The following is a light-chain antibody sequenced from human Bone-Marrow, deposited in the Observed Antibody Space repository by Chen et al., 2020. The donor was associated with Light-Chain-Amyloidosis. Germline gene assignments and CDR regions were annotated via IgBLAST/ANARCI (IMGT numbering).Light chain of an antibody. CDR1: QSISHW. CDR3: QQYNYYPRT. Sequence: DIQMTQSPSTLSAFVGDRVTITCRASQSISHWLAWYQQKPGKAPKLLIYKASTLQSGVPSRFSGSGSGTEFTLTISSLQTDDFATYYCQQYNYYPRTFGQGTKVEI. J-gene: IGKJ1*01. CDR2: KAS. V-gene: IGKV1-5*03.